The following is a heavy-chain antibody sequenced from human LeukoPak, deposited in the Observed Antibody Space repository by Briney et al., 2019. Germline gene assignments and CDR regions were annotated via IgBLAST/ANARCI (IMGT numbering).Heavy chain of an antibody. Sequence: ASVKVSCKTSGYTFNIYGISWVRQAPGQGLEWMGWISAYNGNTNYAQKLQGRVTMTTDTSTSTAYMELRSLTSDDTAVYYCARDARGDSSKWNYFDYWGQGTLVTVSS. CDR3: ARDARGDSSKWNYFDY. J-gene: IGHJ4*02. V-gene: IGHV1-18*01. CDR1: GYTFNIYG. D-gene: IGHD6-13*01. CDR2: ISAYNGNT.